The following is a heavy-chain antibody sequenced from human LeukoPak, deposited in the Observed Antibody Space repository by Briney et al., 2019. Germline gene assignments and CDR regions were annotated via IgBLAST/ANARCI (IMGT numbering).Heavy chain of an antibody. CDR3: ARGLCSGGSCYGPSHDAFDI. D-gene: IGHD2-15*01. J-gene: IGHJ3*02. CDR2: MNPNSGNT. V-gene: IGHV1-8*01. CDR1: GYTFTSYD. Sequence: ASVKVSCKASGYTFTSYDINWVRQATGQGLEWMGWMNPNSGNTGYALKFQGRVTMTRDTSISTAYMELSRLRSDDAAVYYCARGLCSGGSCYGPSHDAFDIWGQGTMVTVSS.